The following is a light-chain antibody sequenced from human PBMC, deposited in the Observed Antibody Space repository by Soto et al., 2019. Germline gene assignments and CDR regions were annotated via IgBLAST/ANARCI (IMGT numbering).Light chain of an antibody. V-gene: IGLV1-40*01. CDR2: ANL. Sequence: QSVLTQPPSVSGAPGQRVTISCTGSSSNIGAGYDVHWYQQLPGTAPKLLIYANLNRPSGVPDRFSGSKSGTSASLAITGLQAEDEGAYYCQSYDNILSASVFGGGTKLTVL. J-gene: IGLJ3*02. CDR3: QSYDNILSASV. CDR1: SSNIGAGYD.